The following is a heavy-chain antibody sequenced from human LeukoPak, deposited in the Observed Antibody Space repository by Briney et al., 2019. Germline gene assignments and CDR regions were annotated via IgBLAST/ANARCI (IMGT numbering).Heavy chain of an antibody. V-gene: IGHV3-33*01. Sequence: GRSLRLSCAASGFTFSSYGMHWVRQAPGKGLEWVAVIWYDGSNKYYADSVKGRFTISRDNSKNTLYLQMNSLRAEDTAVYYCARKASSGHYDTHGMDVWGQGTTVTVSS. CDR3: ARKASSGHYDTHGMDV. CDR2: IWYDGSNK. D-gene: IGHD3-22*01. CDR1: GFTFSSYG. J-gene: IGHJ6*02.